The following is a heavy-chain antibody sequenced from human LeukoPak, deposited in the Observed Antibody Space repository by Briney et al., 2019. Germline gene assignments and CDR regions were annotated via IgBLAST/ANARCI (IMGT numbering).Heavy chain of an antibody. J-gene: IGHJ3*02. D-gene: IGHD3-22*01. CDR2: ISSSGSTI. V-gene: IGHV3-48*03. Sequence: GGSLRLSCAASGFTFSSYEMNWVRQAPGKGLEWVSYISSSGSTIYYADSVKGRFTISRDNAKNSLYLQMNSLRSDDTAVYYCARTNYYDSSGLGAFDIWGQGTIVAVSS. CDR3: ARTNYYDSSGLGAFDI. CDR1: GFTFSSYE.